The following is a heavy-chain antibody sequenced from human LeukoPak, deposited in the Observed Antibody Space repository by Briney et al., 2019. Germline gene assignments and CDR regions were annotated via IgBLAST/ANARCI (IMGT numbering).Heavy chain of an antibody. CDR3: ARLLGYYGSGSYYPDY. D-gene: IGHD3-10*01. CDR1: GYSFTSFC. CDR2: IYPGDSDT. J-gene: IGHJ4*02. V-gene: IGHV5-51*01. Sequence: GESLKISCKGSGYSFTSFCIGWVRQMPGRGLEWMGIIYPGDSDTRYSPSFQGQVTISADKSISTAYLQWSSLKASDTAMYYCARLLGYYGSGSYYPDYRGQGTLVTVSS.